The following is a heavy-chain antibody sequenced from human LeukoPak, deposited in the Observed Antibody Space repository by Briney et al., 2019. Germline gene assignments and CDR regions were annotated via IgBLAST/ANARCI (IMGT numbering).Heavy chain of an antibody. Sequence: SETLSLTCTVSGGSISSGSYYWSWIQQPAGKGLEWIGRIYTSGSTNYNPSLKSRVTISVDTSKNQFSLKLSSVTAADTAVYYCARVEAAQYYYYMDVWGKGTTVTVSS. CDR2: IYTSGST. CDR1: GGSISSGSYY. V-gene: IGHV4-61*02. J-gene: IGHJ6*03. CDR3: ARVEAAQYYYYMDV. D-gene: IGHD6-13*01.